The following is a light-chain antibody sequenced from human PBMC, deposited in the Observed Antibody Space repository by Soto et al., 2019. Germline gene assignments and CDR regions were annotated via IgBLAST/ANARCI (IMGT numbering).Light chain of an antibody. J-gene: IGKJ5*01. CDR1: QSISSY. V-gene: IGKV1-39*01. Sequence: DIQMTQSPSSLSASVGDRVTITCRASQSISSYLNWYQQKPGKAPKLLIYAASSLQSGVPSRFSGSGSGTEFTLTISSLQPDDFGTYYCQQSDSTPITFGQGTRLEIK. CDR2: AAS. CDR3: QQSDSTPIT.